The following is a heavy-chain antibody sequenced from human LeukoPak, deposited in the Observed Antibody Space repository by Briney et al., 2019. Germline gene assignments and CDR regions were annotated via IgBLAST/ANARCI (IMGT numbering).Heavy chain of an antibody. V-gene: IGHV3-53*01. Sequence: GGSLRLSCAASGFTVSTYYMGWVRQAPGKGLEWVSVIYSGGSTYYSDPVKGRFTISRGNSKTTLYLQMNSLRAEDTAVYYCARVRGGWYFDYWGQGTLVTVSS. D-gene: IGHD6-19*01. J-gene: IGHJ4*02. CDR1: GFTVSTYY. CDR3: ARVRGGWYFDY. CDR2: IYSGGST.